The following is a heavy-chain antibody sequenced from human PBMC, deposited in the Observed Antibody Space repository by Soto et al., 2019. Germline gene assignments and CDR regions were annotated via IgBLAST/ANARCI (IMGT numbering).Heavy chain of an antibody. CDR2: INDDGIST. D-gene: IGHD1-1*01. Sequence: GWLRLPGTASGCTFSMYWMHGVRQVPGKGPEWVSRINDDGISTNYADSVKGRFTISRDNAKNTLYLQMNALRVEDTGVYYCTRGPRPTSTGTGAFWGRGTMVTVPS. CDR3: TRGPRPTSTGTGAF. V-gene: IGHV3-74*01. J-gene: IGHJ4*02. CDR1: GCTFSMYW.